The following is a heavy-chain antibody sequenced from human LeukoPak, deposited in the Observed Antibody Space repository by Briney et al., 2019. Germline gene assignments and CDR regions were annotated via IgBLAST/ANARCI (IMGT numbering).Heavy chain of an antibody. J-gene: IGHJ6*04. CDR3: ARVRGSGWYYYYYGMDV. D-gene: IGHD6-19*01. V-gene: IGHV4-30-4*08. Sequence: SETLSLTCAVYGGSFSGYYWSWIRQPPGKGLEWIGYIYYSGSTYYNPSLKSRVTISVDTSKNQFSLKLSSVTAADTAVYYCARVRGSGWYYYYYGMDVWGKGTTVTVSS. CDR1: GGSFSGYY. CDR2: IYYSGST.